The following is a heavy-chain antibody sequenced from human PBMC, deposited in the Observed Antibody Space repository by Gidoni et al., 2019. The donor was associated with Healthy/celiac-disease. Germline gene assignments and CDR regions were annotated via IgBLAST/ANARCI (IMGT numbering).Heavy chain of an antibody. D-gene: IGHD1-26*01. V-gene: IGHV3-21*01. CDR3: ARDGAIVGATRSFDY. J-gene: IGHJ4*02. CDR1: GFTFSSYS. CDR2: ISSSSSYI. Sequence: EVQLVESGGGLVKPGGSLRLSCAASGFTFSSYSMNWVRQAPGKGLEWVSSISSSSSYIYYADSVKGRFTISRDNAKNSLYLQMNSLRAEDTAVYYCARDGAIVGATRSFDYWGQGTLVTVSS.